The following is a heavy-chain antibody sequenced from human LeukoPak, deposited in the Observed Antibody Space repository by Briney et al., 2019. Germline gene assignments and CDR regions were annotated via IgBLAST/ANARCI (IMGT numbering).Heavy chain of an antibody. CDR1: GVSISSGSNY. CDR2: IYYSGST. V-gene: IGHV4-39*07. Sequence: SETLSLTCSVSGVSISSGSNYWGWIRQPPGKTLEWIGSIYYSGSTYYNPSLKSRVTISVDTSKNQFSLKLSSVTAADTAVYYCARGLRYSYGNWGQGTLVTVSS. D-gene: IGHD5-18*01. CDR3: ARGLRYSYGN. J-gene: IGHJ4*02.